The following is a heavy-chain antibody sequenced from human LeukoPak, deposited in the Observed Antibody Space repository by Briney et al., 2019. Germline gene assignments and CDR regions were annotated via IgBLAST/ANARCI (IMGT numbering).Heavy chain of an antibody. J-gene: IGHJ5*02. CDR3: ARGKGLGNNPSRGVDT. CDR2: ISISGDTI. CDR1: GFTFSDYY. D-gene: IGHD1-14*01. V-gene: IGHV3-11*01. Sequence: GGSLRLSCAASGFTFSDYYMSWIRQAPGKGLEWILSISISGDTIYYADSVKGRFAASRDNAETSLYLQMNDLRADDTAVYYCARGKGLGNNPSRGVDTWGQGTLVTVSS.